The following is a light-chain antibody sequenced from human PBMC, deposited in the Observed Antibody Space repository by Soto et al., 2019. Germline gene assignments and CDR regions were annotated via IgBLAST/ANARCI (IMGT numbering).Light chain of an antibody. J-gene: IGLJ2*01. Sequence: QSVLTQPPSLSGAPGQRVTISCTGSSSNIGAGYDVHWYQQLPGTAPKVLIYGNSNRPSGVPDRFTGFKSGTSASLAITGRQAEDESDYYCQSYDSSLSVVFGGGTTLTVL. CDR1: SSNIGAGYD. V-gene: IGLV1-40*01. CDR2: GNS. CDR3: QSYDSSLSVV.